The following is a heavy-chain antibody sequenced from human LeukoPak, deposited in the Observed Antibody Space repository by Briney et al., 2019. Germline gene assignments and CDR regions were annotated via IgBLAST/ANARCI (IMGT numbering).Heavy chain of an antibody. CDR2: IYPGDSDT. J-gene: IGHJ4*02. CDR1: GYISTSYR. CDR3: ARLVVPAAIISDY. D-gene: IGHD2-2*02. Sequence: GESLKISCKGSGYISTSYRIGWVRQMPGKGLEWMGIIYPGDSDTRYSPSFQGQVTISADKSISTAYLQWSSLKASDTAMYYCARLVVPAAIISDYWGQGTLVTVSS. V-gene: IGHV5-51*01.